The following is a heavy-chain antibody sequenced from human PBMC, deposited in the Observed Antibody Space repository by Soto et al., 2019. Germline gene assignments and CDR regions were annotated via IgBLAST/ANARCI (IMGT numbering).Heavy chain of an antibody. D-gene: IGHD3-10*01. CDR2: IRQSGDRS. V-gene: IGHV3-23*01. J-gene: IGHJ4*02. CDR1: GCIFRNFS. Sequence: VGSLSLSWASAGCIFRNFSMYWVRRAPGKGLEWVSSIRQSGDRSSYADSAKGRFTISRDNSKNTLYLQMNGLRLDDTAVYYCVTAVRTRLDNWGPGTLVTVSS. CDR3: VTAVRTRLDN.